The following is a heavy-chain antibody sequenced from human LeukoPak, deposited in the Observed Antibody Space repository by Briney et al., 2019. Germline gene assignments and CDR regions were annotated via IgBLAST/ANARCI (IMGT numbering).Heavy chain of an antibody. D-gene: IGHD3-22*01. CDR2: MYYSGST. Sequence: SETLSLTCTVSGGSISSYYWSWIRQPPGKGLEWIGYMYYSGSTYYNPSLKSRVTISVDTSKNQFSLKLSSVTAADTAVYYCARRSHYSDSSGYGYWGQGTLVTVSS. V-gene: IGHV4-59*12. CDR3: ARRSHYSDSSGYGY. CDR1: GGSISSYY. J-gene: IGHJ4*02.